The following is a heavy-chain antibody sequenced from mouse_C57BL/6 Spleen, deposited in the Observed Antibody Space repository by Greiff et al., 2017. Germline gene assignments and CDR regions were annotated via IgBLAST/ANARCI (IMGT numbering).Heavy chain of an antibody. Sequence: VQLQQPGAELVKPGASVKLSCKASGYTFTSYWMHWVKQRPGQGLEWIGMIHPNSGSTNYNEKFKSKATLTVDKSSSTAYMQLSSLTSDDSAVYYCARVLYSNYGFAYWGQGTLVTVSA. CDR1: GYTFTSYW. D-gene: IGHD2-5*01. V-gene: IGHV1-64*01. J-gene: IGHJ3*01. CDR2: IHPNSGST. CDR3: ARVLYSNYGFAY.